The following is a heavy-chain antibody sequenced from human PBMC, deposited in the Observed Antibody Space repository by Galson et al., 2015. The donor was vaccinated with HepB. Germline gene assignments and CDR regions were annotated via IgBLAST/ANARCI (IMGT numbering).Heavy chain of an antibody. CDR3: ARRYCSSTSCHVGRSYYYYMDV. CDR2: ISSSSSYI. D-gene: IGHD2-2*01. J-gene: IGHJ6*03. Sequence: SLRLSCAASGFTFSSYSMNWVRQAPGKGLEWVSSISSSSSYIYYADSVKGRFTISRDNAKNSLYLQMNSLRAEDTAVYYCARRYCSSTSCHVGRSYYYYMDVWGKGTTVTVSS. CDR1: GFTFSSYS. V-gene: IGHV3-21*01.